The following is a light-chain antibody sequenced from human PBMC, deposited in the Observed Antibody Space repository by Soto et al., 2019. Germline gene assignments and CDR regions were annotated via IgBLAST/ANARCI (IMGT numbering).Light chain of an antibody. CDR3: QTWGTGIHVV. CDR1: SWHSSYA. Sequence: QSVLTQPPSASASLGASVKLTCTLSSWHSSYAIAWHQQQPDKGPRYLMKLDSDGSHTKGVAIPDRFSGSSSGSERYLTISSLQSEDEADYYCQTWGTGIHVVFGGGTKLTVL. V-gene: IGLV4-69*01. J-gene: IGLJ2*01. CDR2: LDSDGSH.